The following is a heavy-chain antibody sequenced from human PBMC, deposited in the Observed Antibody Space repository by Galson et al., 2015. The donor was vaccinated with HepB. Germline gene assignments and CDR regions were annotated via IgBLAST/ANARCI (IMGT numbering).Heavy chain of an antibody. CDR2: ISSDSATI. CDR3: ARVNSGDDY. D-gene: IGHD7-27*01. CDR1: TFIFSTYS. J-gene: IGHJ4*02. V-gene: IGHV3-48*04. Sequence: SLRLSCAASTFIFSTYSMNWVRQAPGKGLEWVSYISSDSATIYYADSVKGRFTISLDTSVSTAYLQISSLKAEDTAVYYCARVNSGDDYWGQGTLVTVSS.